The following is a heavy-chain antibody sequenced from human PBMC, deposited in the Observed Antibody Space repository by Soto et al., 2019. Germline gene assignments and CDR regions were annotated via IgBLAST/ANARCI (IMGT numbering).Heavy chain of an antibody. CDR2: ISSNGGST. CDR1: GFTFSRYV. J-gene: IGHJ6*02. V-gene: IGHV3-64*01. CDR3: ARGVVVVTATYGMDV. D-gene: IGHD2-21*02. Sequence: EVQLVESGGGLVQPGGSLRLSCAASGFTFSRYVMHWVRQAPGKGLEYVSAISSNGGSTYYANSVKGRFIISRDNSKNTLYLQMGSLRAEDMAVYFCARGVVVVTATYGMDVWGQGTTVTVSS.